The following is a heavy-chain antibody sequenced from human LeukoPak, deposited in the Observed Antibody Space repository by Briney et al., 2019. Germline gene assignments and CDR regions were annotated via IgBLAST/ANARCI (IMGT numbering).Heavy chain of an antibody. D-gene: IGHD3-3*01. V-gene: IGHV3-30*18. Sequence: GGSLRLSCAASGFTFSSYGMHWVRQAPGKGLEWVAVISVDGSNEYYADSVKGRFTISRDNSKNTLYLQMNSLRPEDTAVYYCAKAIGITIYFDYWGQGTLVTVSS. CDR1: GFTFSSYG. CDR3: AKAIGITIYFDY. J-gene: IGHJ4*02. CDR2: ISVDGSNE.